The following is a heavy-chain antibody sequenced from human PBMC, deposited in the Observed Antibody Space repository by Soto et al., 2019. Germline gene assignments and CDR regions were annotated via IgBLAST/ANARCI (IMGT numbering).Heavy chain of an antibody. J-gene: IGHJ3*02. CDR3: ASSRVLLWFGELSDAFDI. CDR1: GYTFTSYD. D-gene: IGHD3-10*01. V-gene: IGHV1-8*01. CDR2: MNPNSGNT. Sequence: QVQLVQSGAEVKKPGASVKVSCKASGYTFTSYDINWVRQATGQGLEWMGWMNPNSGNTGCAQKFQGRVTMTRNTSISTAYMELSSLRSEDTAVYYCASSRVLLWFGELSDAFDIWGQGTMVTVSS.